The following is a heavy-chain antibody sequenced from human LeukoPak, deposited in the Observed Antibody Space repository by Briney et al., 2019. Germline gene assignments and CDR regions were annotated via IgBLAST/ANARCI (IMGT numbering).Heavy chain of an antibody. CDR2: ISAYNGHT. CDR3: ARVVLVAATMDYCFDY. V-gene: IGHV1-18*01. D-gene: IGHD2-15*01. Sequence: ASVKVSCKASGYTFTSYGISWVRQAPGQGLEWMGWISAYNGHTNYAQKLQGRVTMTTDTSTSTAYMELRSLRSDDTDVYYCARVVLVAATMDYCFDYWGQGTLVTVSS. J-gene: IGHJ4*02. CDR1: GYTFTSYG.